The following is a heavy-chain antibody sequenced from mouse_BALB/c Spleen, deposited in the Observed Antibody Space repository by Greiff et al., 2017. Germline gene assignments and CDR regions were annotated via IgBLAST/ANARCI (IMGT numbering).Heavy chain of an antibody. CDR3: ARAGDYPWFAY. Sequence: EVQLQESGPGLVKPSQSLSLTCSVTGYSITSGYYWNWIRQFPGNKLEWMGYISYDGSNNYNPSLKNRISITRDTSKNQFFLKLNSVTTEDTATYYCARAGDYPWFAYWGQGTLVTVSA. D-gene: IGHD2-4*01. V-gene: IGHV3-6*02. CDR2: ISYDGSN. CDR1: GYSITSGYY. J-gene: IGHJ3*01.